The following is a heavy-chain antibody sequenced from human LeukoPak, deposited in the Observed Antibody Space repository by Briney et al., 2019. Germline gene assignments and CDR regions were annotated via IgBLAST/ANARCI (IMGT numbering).Heavy chain of an antibody. CDR3: AKAFGWELTDSVDY. CDR2: ISYDGSNK. Sequence: GGSLRLSCAASGFTFSSHGIHWVRQAPGKGLEWVAVISYDGSNKYYADSVKGRFTISRDNSKNTLYLQMNSLRPEDTAVYYCAKAFGWELTDSVDYWGQGTLVTVSS. CDR1: GFTFSSHG. V-gene: IGHV3-30*18. D-gene: IGHD1-26*01. J-gene: IGHJ4*02.